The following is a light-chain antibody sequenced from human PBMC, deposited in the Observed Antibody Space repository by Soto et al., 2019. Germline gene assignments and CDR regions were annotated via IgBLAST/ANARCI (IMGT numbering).Light chain of an antibody. CDR1: QTIINSS. CDR3: QHYVGSLGT. V-gene: IGKV3-20*01. J-gene: IGKJ1*01. CDR2: GAS. Sequence: EIVLTQSPGTLSLSQGPRATLSGRASQTIINSSIAWYQQPPGQAPRLLIYGASTRATGIPNRFSGRGSGTDFTLTIGRLEPEDFAVYFCQHYVGSLGTFGQGTNVEI.